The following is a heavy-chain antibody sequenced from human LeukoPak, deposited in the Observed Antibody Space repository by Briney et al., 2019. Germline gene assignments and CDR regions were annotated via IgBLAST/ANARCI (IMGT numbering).Heavy chain of an antibody. Sequence: GGSLRLSCAASGFTFSSYSMNWVRQAPGKGLEWVSSISSSSSYIYYADSVKGRFTISRDNAKNSLYLQMNSLRAEDTAVYYCASPGIAAAAPYYFDYWGQGTLVTVSS. CDR3: ASPGIAAAAPYYFDY. CDR1: GFTFSSYS. CDR2: ISSSSSYI. D-gene: IGHD6-13*01. J-gene: IGHJ4*02. V-gene: IGHV3-21*01.